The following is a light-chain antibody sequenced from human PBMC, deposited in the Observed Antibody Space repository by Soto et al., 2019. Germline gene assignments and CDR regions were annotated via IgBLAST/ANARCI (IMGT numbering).Light chain of an antibody. V-gene: IGKV1-12*01. J-gene: IGKJ3*01. CDR3: QHSYSTFT. CDR2: GAS. CDR1: QDISTL. Sequence: DIQMTQSPSSVSASIGDTVTITCRASQDISTLLAWYQQKPGKAPKLLIYGASTLESGVPSRFSGRGSGTEFTLTISSMKPDDFATYYCQHSYSTFTFGPGTKVDIK.